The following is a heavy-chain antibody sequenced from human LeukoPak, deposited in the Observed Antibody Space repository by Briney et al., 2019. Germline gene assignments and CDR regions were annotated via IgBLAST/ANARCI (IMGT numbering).Heavy chain of an antibody. D-gene: IGHD4/OR15-4a*01. CDR3: SRGGANGL. V-gene: IGHV4-4*07. CDR2: IFTSGST. CDR1: GGSITSDY. J-gene: IGHJ4*02. Sequence: SETLSLTCTVSGGSITSDYWSWIRRPAGKGLEWIGRIFTSGSTTYNPSLKSRVTMSLDTSKNQFFLKLSSVTAADTAAYFCSRGGANGLWGQGTLVTVSS.